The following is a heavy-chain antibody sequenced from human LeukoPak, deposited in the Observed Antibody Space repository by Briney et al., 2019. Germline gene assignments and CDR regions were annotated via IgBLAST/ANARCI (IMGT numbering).Heavy chain of an antibody. J-gene: IGHJ4*02. CDR2: IYTSGGT. V-gene: IGHV4-4*09. D-gene: IGHD6-6*01. Sequence: PAETMSLTCTVSGDSISSYYWSWIRQPPGKGLEWIGYIYTSGGTNYIPSLKGRGTISINTSKNQLSLKLISVTAADSAVNYCARLTRLSTSPDPYYLDYWGQGSPVTASS. CDR1: GDSISSYY. CDR3: ARLTRLSTSPDPYYLDY.